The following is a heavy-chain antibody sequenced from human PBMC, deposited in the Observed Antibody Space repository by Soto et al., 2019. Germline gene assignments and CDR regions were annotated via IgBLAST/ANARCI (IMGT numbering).Heavy chain of an antibody. Sequence: SVKVSCKDSGGTLSSYAISWVRQAPGQGLEWMGGIIPIFGTANYAQKFQGRVTITADESTSTAYMELSSLRSEDTAVYYCARVPTVTTPTSYYYYYGMDVWGQGTTVTVSS. J-gene: IGHJ6*02. CDR1: GGTLSSYA. V-gene: IGHV1-69*13. CDR3: ARVPTVTTPTSYYYYYGMDV. D-gene: IGHD4-17*01. CDR2: IIPIFGTA.